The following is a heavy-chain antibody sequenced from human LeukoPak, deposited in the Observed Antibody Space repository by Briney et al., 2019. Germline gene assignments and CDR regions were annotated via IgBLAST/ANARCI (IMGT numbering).Heavy chain of an antibody. CDR1: GGSISSYY. Sequence: SETLSLTCTVSGGSISSYYWSWIRQPPGKGLEWIGYIYYSGSTNYNPSLKNRVTISVDTSKNQLSLKLSSVTAADTAVYYCARSKAHLSTSWYGTWFDPWGQGTLVTVSS. V-gene: IGHV4-59*08. CDR2: IYYSGST. D-gene: IGHD2-2*01. CDR3: ARSKAHLSTSWYGTWFDP. J-gene: IGHJ5*02.